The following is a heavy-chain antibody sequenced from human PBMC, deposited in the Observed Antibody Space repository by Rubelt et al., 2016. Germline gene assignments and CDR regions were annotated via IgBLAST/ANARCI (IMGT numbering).Heavy chain of an antibody. CDR3: ASIPKTSEGPDTFDI. CDR2: IIHSGST. CDR1: GGSFSGYY. J-gene: IGHJ3*02. D-gene: IGHD4-11*01. Sequence: QVQLQQWGAGLLKPSETLSLTCAVYGGSFSGYYWSWVRQPPGKGLEWIGEIIHSGSTNYNPSLKSRVTISVDTSKNQFSRKLNSVTAADTAVYYCASIPKTSEGPDTFDIWGQGTMVTVSS. V-gene: IGHV4-34*12.